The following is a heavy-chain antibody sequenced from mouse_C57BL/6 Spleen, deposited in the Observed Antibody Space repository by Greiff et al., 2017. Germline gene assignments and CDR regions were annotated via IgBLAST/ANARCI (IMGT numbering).Heavy chain of an antibody. CDR1: GYAFSSSW. CDR3: AIYNSSSYYYAMDY. V-gene: IGHV1-82*01. Sequence: QVQLKQSGPELVKPGASVKISCKASGYAFSSSWMNWVKQRPGKGLEWIGRIYPGDGDTNDNGKFKGKATLTADKSSSTAYMQISSLTSEDSAVYFCAIYNSSSYYYAMDYWGQGTSVTVSS. D-gene: IGHD1-1*01. J-gene: IGHJ4*01. CDR2: IYPGDGDT.